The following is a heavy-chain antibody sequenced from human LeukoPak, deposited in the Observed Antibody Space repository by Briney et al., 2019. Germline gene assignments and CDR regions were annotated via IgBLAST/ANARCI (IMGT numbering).Heavy chain of an antibody. Sequence: ASVKVSCKASGYTFTGYYMHWVRQAPGQGLEWMGIINPSGGSTSYAQKFQGRVTMTRDMSTSTVYMELSSLRSEDTAVYYCARGGKPYYYYYYMDVWGKGTTVTVSS. CDR3: ARGGKPYYYYYYMDV. CDR1: GYTFTGYY. J-gene: IGHJ6*03. CDR2: INPSGGST. V-gene: IGHV1-46*01.